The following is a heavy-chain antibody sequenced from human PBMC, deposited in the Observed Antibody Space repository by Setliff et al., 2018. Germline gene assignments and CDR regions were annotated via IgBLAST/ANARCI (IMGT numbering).Heavy chain of an antibody. J-gene: IGHJ4*02. Sequence: SVKVSCKASGGTFRTDGFSWVRQAPGQGLEWMGRIIPVFGTAKYAQKFQGTVTITADESTTTAYMELRSLRTEDTAIYYCARDTRDRYDNSGHYLSLDYWGQGTLVTVSS. D-gene: IGHD3-22*01. CDR1: GGTFRTDG. CDR3: ARDTRDRYDNSGHYLSLDY. V-gene: IGHV1-69*13. CDR2: IIPVFGTA.